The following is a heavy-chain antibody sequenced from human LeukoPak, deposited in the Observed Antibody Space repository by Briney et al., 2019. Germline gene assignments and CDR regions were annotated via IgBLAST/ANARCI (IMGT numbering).Heavy chain of an antibody. Sequence: SETLSLTCTVSGGSISSSYYYWGWIRQPPGKGLEWIGSIYYSGSTYYNPSLKSRVTISVDTSKNQFSLKLSSVTAADTAVYYCARDRVGATSNFDYWGQGTLVTVSS. CDR2: IYYSGST. D-gene: IGHD1-26*01. CDR1: GGSISSSYYY. J-gene: IGHJ4*02. V-gene: IGHV4-39*07. CDR3: ARDRVGATSNFDY.